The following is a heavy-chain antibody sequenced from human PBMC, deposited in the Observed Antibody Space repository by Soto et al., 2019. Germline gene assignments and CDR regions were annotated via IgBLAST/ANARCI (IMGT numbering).Heavy chain of an antibody. J-gene: IGHJ4*02. CDR3: ARRQERSVPYYIDL. V-gene: IGHV1-8*01. CDR2: LNPNNGNA. D-gene: IGHD6-25*01. CDR1: GFTFITYE. Sequence: GASVKVSCKASGFTFITYEFSWVPQAAVQGHEWMGWLNPNNGNAGFAQKFRGRINMTRNTSISTTYLGLISLRSDDSAMYFCARRQERSVPYYIDLWGQGSKLPVSS.